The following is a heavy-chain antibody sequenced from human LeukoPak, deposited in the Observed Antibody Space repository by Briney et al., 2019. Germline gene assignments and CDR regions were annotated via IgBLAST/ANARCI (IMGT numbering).Heavy chain of an antibody. CDR3: ARADCSPATCYVKDY. D-gene: IGHD2-2*01. CDR2: ISSDGINN. V-gene: IGHV3-30*04. Sequence: PGGSLRLSCAASGFTFSSYAMSWVRQAPGKGLEWVAVISSDGINNYYADSVKGRFTISRDNSKNTLYLQMNSLRPEDTAMYYCARADCSPATCYVKDYWGQGTLVTVSS. CDR1: GFTFSSYA. J-gene: IGHJ4*02.